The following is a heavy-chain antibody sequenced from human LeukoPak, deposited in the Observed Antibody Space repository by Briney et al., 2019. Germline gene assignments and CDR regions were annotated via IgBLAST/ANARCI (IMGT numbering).Heavy chain of an antibody. CDR1: GFTFSSYG. V-gene: IGHV3-30*02. J-gene: IGHJ4*02. CDR3: AREYCSSTSCLLDF. Sequence: GGSLRLSCAAPGFTFSSYGMHWVRQAPGKGLEWVAFIRYDGSNKYYADSVKGRFTISRDNSKNTLYLQMNSLTAEDTAVYYCAREYCSSTSCLLDFWGQGTLVTVSS. CDR2: IRYDGSNK. D-gene: IGHD2-2*01.